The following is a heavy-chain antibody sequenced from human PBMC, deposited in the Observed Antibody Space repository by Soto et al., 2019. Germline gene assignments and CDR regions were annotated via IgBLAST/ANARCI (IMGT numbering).Heavy chain of an antibody. CDR2: ISYDGSNK. CDR1: GFTFSSYA. CDR3: ASGIAAAGYYGDY. Sequence: QVQLMESGGGVVQPGRSLRLSCAASGFTFSSYAMHWVRQAPGKGLEWVAVISYDGSNKYYADSVKGRFTISRDNSKNTLYLQMNSLRAEDTAVYYCASGIAAAGYYGDYWGQGTLVTVSS. V-gene: IGHV3-30-3*01. D-gene: IGHD6-13*01. J-gene: IGHJ4*02.